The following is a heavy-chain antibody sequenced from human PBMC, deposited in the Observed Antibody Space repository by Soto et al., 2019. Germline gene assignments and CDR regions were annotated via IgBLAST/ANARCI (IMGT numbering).Heavy chain of an antibody. J-gene: IGHJ6*02. CDR2: IIPIFGTA. D-gene: IGHD3-22*01. CDR3: AYYYDSSGYWSHGMDV. V-gene: IGHV1-69*13. CDR1: GGTFSSYA. Sequence: GASVKVSCKASGGTFSSYAISWVRQAPGQGLEWMGGIIPIFGTANYAQKFQGRVTITADESTSTAYMELSSLRSEDTAVYYCAYYYDSSGYWSHGMDVWGQGTTVTVSS.